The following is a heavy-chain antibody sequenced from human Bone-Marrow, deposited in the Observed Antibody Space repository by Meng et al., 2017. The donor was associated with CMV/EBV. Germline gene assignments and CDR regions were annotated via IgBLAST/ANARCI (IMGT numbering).Heavy chain of an antibody. D-gene: IGHD3-22*01. CDR2: IYYSGST. J-gene: IGHJ4*02. Sequence: LACTVPGGSIRSGGGYWSWSRRHTGKGLGWIGYIYYSGSTSYNPSLKSRVTVSVDTSKNQFSLKLTSVTAADTAVYYCARGIVAFDYWGQGTLVTVSS. V-gene: IGHV4-31*03. CDR3: ARGIVAFDY. CDR1: GGSIRSGGGY.